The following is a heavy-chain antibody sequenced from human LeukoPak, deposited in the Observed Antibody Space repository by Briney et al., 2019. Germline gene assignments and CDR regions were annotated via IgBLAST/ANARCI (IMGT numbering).Heavy chain of an antibody. Sequence: SETLSLTCTVSGGSISSYYWSWIRQPPGKGLEWIGYIYYSGSTNYNPSLKSRVTISVDTSKNQFSLKLSSVTAADTAVYYCARDLYYSGSYFDYWGQGTLVTVSS. D-gene: IGHD1-26*01. J-gene: IGHJ4*02. CDR3: ARDLYYSGSYFDY. CDR1: GGSISSYY. V-gene: IGHV4-59*01. CDR2: IYYSGST.